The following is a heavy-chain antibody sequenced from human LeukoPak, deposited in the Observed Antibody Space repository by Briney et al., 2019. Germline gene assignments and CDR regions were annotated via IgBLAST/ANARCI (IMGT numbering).Heavy chain of an antibody. V-gene: IGHV4-59*01. J-gene: IGHJ4*02. CDR2: IYYSGST. D-gene: IGHD3-22*01. CDR1: GGSISSYY. Sequence: SETLSLTCTVSGGSISSYYWSWIRQPPGKGLEWIGYIYYSGSTNYNPSLKSRVTISVGTSKNQISLKLSSVTAADTAVYYCARADDSSGYYTDYWGQGTLVTVSS. CDR3: ARADDSSGYYTDY.